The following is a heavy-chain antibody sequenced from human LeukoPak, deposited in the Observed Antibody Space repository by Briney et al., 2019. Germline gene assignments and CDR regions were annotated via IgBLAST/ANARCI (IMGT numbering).Heavy chain of an antibody. CDR1: GGTFSSYA. D-gene: IGHD3/OR15-3a*01. J-gene: IGHJ4*02. Sequence: ASVKVSCKASGGTFSSYAISWVRQAPGQGLEWMGWISPYNGNTDYAQKIQGRVTMTTDTSTNTAYMELRSLRSDDTAVYYCARDGPYFDYWGQGTLVTVSS. CDR3: ARDGPYFDY. CDR2: ISPYNGNT. V-gene: IGHV1-18*01.